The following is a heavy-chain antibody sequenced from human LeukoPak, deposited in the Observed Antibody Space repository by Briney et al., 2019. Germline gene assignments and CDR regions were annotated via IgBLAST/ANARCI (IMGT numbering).Heavy chain of an antibody. CDR1: GYTFTSYY. CDR3: ARNFDYGDYFSVGGWFDP. J-gene: IGHJ5*02. Sequence: ASVKVSCKASGYTFTSYYMHWVRQAPGQGLEWMGIINPSGGSTSYAQKFQGRVTMTRDTSTSTVYMELSSLRSEDTAVHYCARNFDYGDYFSVGGWFDPWGQGTLVTVSS. D-gene: IGHD4-17*01. V-gene: IGHV1-46*01. CDR2: INPSGGST.